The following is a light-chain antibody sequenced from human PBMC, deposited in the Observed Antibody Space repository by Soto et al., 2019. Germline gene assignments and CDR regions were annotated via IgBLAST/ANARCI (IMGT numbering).Light chain of an antibody. J-gene: IGLJ2*01. CDR3: AAWDDSLNGVV. V-gene: IGLV1-44*01. Sequence: QAVVTQPASASGTPGQRNTISCSGSSSNIGHNSVNWYQQLPGTAPKLLIYSSNQRPSGVPDRFSGSKSGTSASLAISGLQSEDEAHYYCAAWDDSLNGVVFGGGTKLTVL. CDR1: SSNIGHNS. CDR2: SSN.